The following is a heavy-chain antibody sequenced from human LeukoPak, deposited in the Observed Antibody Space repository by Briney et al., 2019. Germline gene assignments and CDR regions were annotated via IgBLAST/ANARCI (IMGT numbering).Heavy chain of an antibody. D-gene: IGHD1-26*01. Sequence: PGGPLRLSCAASGFTFDDYAMHWVRQAPGKGLEWVSGISWNSGSIGYADSVKGRFTISRDNAKNSLYLQMNSLRAEDTALYYCAKDTGAEVDLLGYWGQGTLVTVSS. J-gene: IGHJ4*02. CDR3: AKDTGAEVDLLGY. V-gene: IGHV3-9*01. CDR2: ISWNSGSI. CDR1: GFTFDDYA.